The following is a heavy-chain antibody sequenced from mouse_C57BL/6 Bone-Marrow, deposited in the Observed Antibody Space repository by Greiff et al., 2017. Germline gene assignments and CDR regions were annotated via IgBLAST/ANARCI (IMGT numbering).Heavy chain of an antibody. CDR1: GYSFTDYN. D-gene: IGHD1-1*01. J-gene: IGHJ4*01. CDR3: ARGTTVVATPYDAMDY. Sequence: EVKLQESGPELVKPGASVKISCKASGYSFTDYNMNWVKQSNGKSLEWIGVINPNYGTTSYNQKFKGKATLTVDQSSSTAYMQLNSLTSEDSAVYYCARGTTVVATPYDAMDYWGQGTSVTVTA. V-gene: IGHV1-39*01. CDR2: INPNYGTT.